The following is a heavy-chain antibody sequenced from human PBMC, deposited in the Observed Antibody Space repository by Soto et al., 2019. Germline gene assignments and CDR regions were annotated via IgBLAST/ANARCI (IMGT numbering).Heavy chain of an antibody. D-gene: IGHD2-8*02. CDR2: ISWNSGTI. Sequence: GGSLRLSCAASGFSFDDYAIHWVRQAPGKGLEWVSGISWNSGTIGYADSVKGRFTISRDNAKNSLYLQMNSLRAEDTALYYCAKSTGGTANGMGVWGQRTTVTVSS. CDR3: AKSTGGTANGMGV. V-gene: IGHV3-9*01. CDR1: GFSFDDYA. J-gene: IGHJ6*02.